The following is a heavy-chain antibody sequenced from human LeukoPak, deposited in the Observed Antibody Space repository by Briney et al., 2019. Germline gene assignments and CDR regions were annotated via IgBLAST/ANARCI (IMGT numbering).Heavy chain of an antibody. CDR2: ISGSGGST. CDR3: AKGGFGEPIDY. Sequence: GGSLRLSCAASGFTFSSYSMNWVRQAPGKGLEWVSAISGSGGSTYYADSVKGRFTISRDNSKNTLYLQMNSLRAEDTAVYYCAKGGFGEPIDYWGQGTLVTVSS. D-gene: IGHD3-10*01. CDR1: GFTFSSYS. J-gene: IGHJ4*02. V-gene: IGHV3-23*01.